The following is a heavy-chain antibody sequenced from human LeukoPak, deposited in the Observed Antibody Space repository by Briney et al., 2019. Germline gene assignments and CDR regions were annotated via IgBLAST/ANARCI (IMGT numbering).Heavy chain of an antibody. J-gene: IGHJ4*02. CDR1: GFTVSSNH. D-gene: IGHD6-13*01. CDR2: IYSGGST. CDR3: ARGFGYSNNYYFDY. V-gene: IGHV3-66*01. Sequence: GGSLRLSCAASGFTVSSNHMSWVRQAPGKGLEWVSVIYSGGSTYYADSVKGRFTISRDNSKNTLYLQMNSLRAEDTAVYYCARGFGYSNNYYFDYWGQGTLVTVSS.